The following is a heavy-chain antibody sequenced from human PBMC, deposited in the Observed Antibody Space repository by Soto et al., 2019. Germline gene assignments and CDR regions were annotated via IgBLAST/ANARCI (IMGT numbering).Heavy chain of an antibody. J-gene: IGHJ4*02. CDR1: GFIFSSYV. Sequence: VGSLRLSCAASGFIFSSYVMSWVRQAPGKGLEWVSAISGSGDGTFYAGSVMGRFTISRDNNKETLYLQMNSLRAADTAVYYCAREGGYDSPHGCWGQGTLVTVSS. D-gene: IGHD5-12*01. V-gene: IGHV3-23*01. CDR2: ISGSGDGT. CDR3: AREGGYDSPHGC.